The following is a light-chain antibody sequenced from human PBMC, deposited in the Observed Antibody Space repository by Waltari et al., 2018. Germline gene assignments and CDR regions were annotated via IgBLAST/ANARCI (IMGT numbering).Light chain of an antibody. Sequence: DIQMTPSPSSLSASVGDRVTITCRASQSINSYLNWYQQKPGKATKLLIYAASSLQSGVPSRFSGSGSGTDFTLTISSLQPEDCATYYCQQSYSTPYTFGQGTKLEIK. CDR3: QQSYSTPYT. CDR2: AAS. V-gene: IGKV1-39*01. CDR1: QSINSY. J-gene: IGKJ2*01.